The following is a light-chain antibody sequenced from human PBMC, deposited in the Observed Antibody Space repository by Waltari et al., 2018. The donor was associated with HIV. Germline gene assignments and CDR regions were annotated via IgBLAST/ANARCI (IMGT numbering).Light chain of an antibody. CDR3: QQYKSYPIT. CDR1: QGINNY. Sequence: DIQMTQSPSSLSPSVGDRVTITCRASQGINNYLVWFQQKPGKAPKSLIYGAFSLQSGVPSRFSGSGSGTDFTLTISSLQPEDVATYYCQQYKSYPITFGQGTRLEIK. J-gene: IGKJ5*01. V-gene: IGKV1-16*01. CDR2: GAF.